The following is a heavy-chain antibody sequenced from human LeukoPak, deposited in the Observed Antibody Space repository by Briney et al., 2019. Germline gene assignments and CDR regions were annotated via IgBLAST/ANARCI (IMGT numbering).Heavy chain of an antibody. CDR1: GYTFTSYG. CDR3: ARILGYCSGGSCSDY. V-gene: IGHV1-2*02. D-gene: IGHD2-15*01. J-gene: IGHJ4*02. Sequence: ASVKVSCKASGYTFTSYGISWVRQAPGQGLEWMGWINPNSGGTNYAQKFQGRVTMTRNTSISTAYMELSRLRSDDTAVYYCARILGYCSGGSCSDYWGQGTLVTVSS. CDR2: INPNSGGT.